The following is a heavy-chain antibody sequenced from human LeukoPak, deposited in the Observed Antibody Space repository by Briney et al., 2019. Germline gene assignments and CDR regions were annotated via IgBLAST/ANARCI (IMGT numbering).Heavy chain of an antibody. J-gene: IGHJ6*03. CDR1: GFTFSSYE. V-gene: IGHV3-48*03. CDR3: ARVLRYCSGGNCYSGGLGYMDV. Sequence: GGSLRLSCAASGFTFSSYEMNWVRQAPGKGLEWASSISRSGSTKYYADSVKGRFTISRDNAKNSLFLQMNSLRAEDTAVYYCARVLRYCSGGNCYSGGLGYMDVWGKGTTVTISS. CDR2: ISRSGSTK. D-gene: IGHD2-15*01.